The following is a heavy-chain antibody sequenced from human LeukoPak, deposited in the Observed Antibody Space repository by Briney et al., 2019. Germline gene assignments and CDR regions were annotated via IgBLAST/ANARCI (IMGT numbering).Heavy chain of an antibody. V-gene: IGHV3-48*01. J-gene: IGHJ4*02. D-gene: IGHD4-17*01. CDR1: GFTFSSYS. CDR2: ISSSSSTI. CDR3: AREYGDYEEPFDY. Sequence: GGSLRLSCAASGFTFSSYSMNWVRQAPGKGLEWVSYISSSSSTIYYADSVKGRFTISRDNAKNSLYLQMNSLRAEDTAVYYCAREYGDYEEPFDYWGQGTLVTVSS.